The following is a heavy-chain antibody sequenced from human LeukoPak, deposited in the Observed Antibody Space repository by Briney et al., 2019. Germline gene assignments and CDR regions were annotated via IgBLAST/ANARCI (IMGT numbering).Heavy chain of an antibody. D-gene: IGHD6-19*01. J-gene: IGHJ4*02. CDR3: ARETSSGWYDY. CDR1: GGSLSSYY. Sequence: SETLSLTCTVSGGSLSSYYWSWIRQPAGKGLEWIGRIYTSGSTNYNPSLKSRVTISVDKSKNQFSLKLSSVTAADTAVYYCARETSSGWYDYWGQGTLVTVSS. V-gene: IGHV4-4*07. CDR2: IYTSGST.